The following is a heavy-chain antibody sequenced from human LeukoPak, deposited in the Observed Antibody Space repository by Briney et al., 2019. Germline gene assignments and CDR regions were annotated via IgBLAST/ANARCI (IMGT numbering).Heavy chain of an antibody. V-gene: IGHV4-59*08. Sequence: SETLSLTCTVSGGSISSYYWSWIRRPPGKGLEWIGYIYYSGSTNYNPSLKSRVTISVDTSKNQFSLKLSSVTAADTAVYYCARSVSMGSGWYDYWGQGTLVTVSS. CDR3: ARSVSMGSGWYDY. CDR1: GGSISSYY. J-gene: IGHJ4*02. D-gene: IGHD6-19*01. CDR2: IYYSGST.